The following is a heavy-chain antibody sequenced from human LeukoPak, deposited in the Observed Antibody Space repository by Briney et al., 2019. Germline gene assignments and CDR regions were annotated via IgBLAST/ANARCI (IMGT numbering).Heavy chain of an antibody. CDR3: ARDPSSGYSSSWYPVGWFDP. CDR2: ISYDGSNK. Sequence: GGSLRLSCAASGFTFSSYAMHWVRQAPGKGLEWVAVISYDGSNKYYADSVKGRFTIPRDNSKNTLYLQMNSLRAEDTAVYYCARDPSSGYSSSWYPVGWFDPWGQGTLVTVSS. V-gene: IGHV3-30-3*01. J-gene: IGHJ5*02. D-gene: IGHD6-13*01. CDR1: GFTFSSYA.